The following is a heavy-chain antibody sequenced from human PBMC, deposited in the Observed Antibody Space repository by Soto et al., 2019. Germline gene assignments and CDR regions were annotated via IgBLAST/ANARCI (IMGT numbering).Heavy chain of an antibody. CDR2: INPSGGST. CDR1: GYTFTSSY. J-gene: IGHJ6*02. CDR3: ARSQITLVRGVTGMDV. D-gene: IGHD3-10*01. V-gene: IGHV1-46*01. Sequence: GASVKVSCKASGYTFTSSYMHWVRQAPGQGREWRGIINPSGGSTNYAQKFQGRVTMTSDTSKNTVYMEVSSLRSEDTAVYYCARSQITLVRGVTGMDVWGQGPTVTVSS.